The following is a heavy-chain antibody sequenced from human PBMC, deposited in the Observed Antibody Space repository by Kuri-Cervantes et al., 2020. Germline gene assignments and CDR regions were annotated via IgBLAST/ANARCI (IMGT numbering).Heavy chain of an antibody. CDR3: ARARVMYYYDSSGRIDY. D-gene: IGHD3-22*01. CDR2: IYYSGST. V-gene: IGHV4-39*07. J-gene: IGHJ4*02. CDR1: GGSISSSSYY. Sequence: ESLKISCTVSGGSISSSSYYWGWIRQPPGKGLEWIGSIYYSGSTYYNPSLKSRVTISVDTSKNQFSLKLSSVTAADTAVYYCARARVMYYYDSSGRIDYWGQGTLVTVSS.